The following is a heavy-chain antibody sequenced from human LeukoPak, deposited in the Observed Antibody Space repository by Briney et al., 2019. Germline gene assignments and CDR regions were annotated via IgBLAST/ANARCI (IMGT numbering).Heavy chain of an antibody. V-gene: IGHV4-39*07. CDR3: ARDQSDESSGFYTNWFDP. D-gene: IGHD3-22*01. Sequence: PSETLSLTCTVSGGSISSSSYYWDWIRQPPGKGLEWIRSIYYSGSTYYNPSLKSRVTISVDTSKNQFSLNLGSVTAADTAVYYCARDQSDESSGFYTNWFDPWGQGTLVTVSS. CDR1: GGSISSSSYY. CDR2: IYYSGST. J-gene: IGHJ5*02.